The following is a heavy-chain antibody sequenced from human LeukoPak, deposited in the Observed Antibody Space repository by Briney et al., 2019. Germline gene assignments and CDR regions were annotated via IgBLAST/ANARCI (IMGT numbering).Heavy chain of an antibody. D-gene: IGHD3-10*01. J-gene: IGHJ6*03. CDR1: RGSTSTYY. Sequence: SETLSLTCTVSRGSTSTYYWSWIRQPAGKGLEWIGRIYPSGNTNFNPSLMSRVTISVDTSKNQFSLKLSSVTAADTAVYYCARSGGVTYYYGSGSYYPYYYYYMDVWGKGTTVTISS. V-gene: IGHV4-4*07. CDR3: ARSGGVTYYYGSGSYYPYYYYYMDV. CDR2: IYPSGNT.